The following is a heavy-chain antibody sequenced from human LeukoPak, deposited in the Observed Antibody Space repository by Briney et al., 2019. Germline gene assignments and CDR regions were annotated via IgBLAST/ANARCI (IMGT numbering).Heavy chain of an antibody. CDR2: ISGSGGST. CDR3: AKDGTLYGMDV. Sequence: GGSLLLSCAASGFTFSSYAMSGVRQAPGKGLEGVSAISGSGGSTYYADSVKGRFTISRDNSKNTLYLQMNSLRAEDTAVYYCAKDGTLYGMDVWGQGTTVTVSS. V-gene: IGHV3-23*01. J-gene: IGHJ6*02. CDR1: GFTFSSYA. D-gene: IGHD6-13*01.